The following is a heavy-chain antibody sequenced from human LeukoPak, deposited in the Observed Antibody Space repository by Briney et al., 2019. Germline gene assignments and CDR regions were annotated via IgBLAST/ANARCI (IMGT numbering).Heavy chain of an antibody. V-gene: IGHV3-30*18. CDR3: AKDQTYYYDSSGQWDPYYFDY. D-gene: IGHD3-22*01. J-gene: IGHJ4*02. Sequence: PGMSQRLSCAASGVTLSPYGMHWVRQAPGKGLEWVAVISYEGGTQHYADSVKGRFIISRDNPRNTLYLQMNSLRVEDTAVYYCAKDQTYYYDSSGQWDPYYFDYWGQGTLVTVSS. CDR2: ISYEGGTQ. CDR1: GVTLSPYG.